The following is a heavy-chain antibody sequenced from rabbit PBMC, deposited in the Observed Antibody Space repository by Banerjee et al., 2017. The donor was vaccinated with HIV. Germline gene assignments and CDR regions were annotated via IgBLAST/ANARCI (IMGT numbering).Heavy chain of an antibody. V-gene: IGHV1S45*01. CDR2: IYTSNGKI. J-gene: IGHJ4*01. Sequence: QEQLVESGGGLVQPEGSLTLTCKASGFDFSSDAMCWVRQAPGKGLEWIACIYTSNGKIYYASWAKGRFTISKTSSTTVTLQMTSLTAADTATYFCARDYDYAWGLWGQGTLVTVS. CDR3: ARDYDYAWGL. D-gene: IGHD6-1*01. CDR1: GFDFSSDA.